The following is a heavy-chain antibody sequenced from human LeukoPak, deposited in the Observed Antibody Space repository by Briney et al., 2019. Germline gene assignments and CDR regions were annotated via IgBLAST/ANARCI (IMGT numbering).Heavy chain of an antibody. D-gene: IGHD3-10*01. CDR3: AKSNGYGLVDI. Sequence: SETLSLTCTVSGGPITSYYWSWIRQSAGKGLEWIGRIYITGSTTYNPSLKSRVTMSLDTSKNQFSLKLNSVTAADTAVYYCAKSNGYGLVDIWGQGTMVTVSS. J-gene: IGHJ3*02. CDR1: GGPITSYY. CDR2: IYITGST. V-gene: IGHV4-4*07.